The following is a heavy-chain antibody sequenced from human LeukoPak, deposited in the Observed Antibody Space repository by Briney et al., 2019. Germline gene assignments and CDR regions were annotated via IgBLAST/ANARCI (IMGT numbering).Heavy chain of an antibody. V-gene: IGHV4-31*03. D-gene: IGHD4-17*01. CDR1: GGSISSGGYY. J-gene: IGHJ4*02. Sequence: SETLSLTCTVSGGSISSGGYYWSWIRQHPGKGLEWIGYIYYSGSTYYNPSLKSRVTISVDTSKNQFSLKLSSVTAADTAVYYCARGATVTTAGFDYWGQGTLVTVPS. CDR3: ARGATVTTAGFDY. CDR2: IYYSGST.